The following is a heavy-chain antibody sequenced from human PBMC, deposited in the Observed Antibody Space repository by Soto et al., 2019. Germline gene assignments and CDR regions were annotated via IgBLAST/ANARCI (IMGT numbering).Heavy chain of an antibody. Sequence: ASVKVSCKASGGTFSSYAISWVRQAPGQGLEWMGWINPNSGGTNYAQKFQGWVTMTRDTSISTAYMGLSRLRSDDTAVYYCARDGSRGYGYDAFDIWGQGPMVTVSS. CDR2: INPNSGGT. V-gene: IGHV1-2*04. J-gene: IGHJ3*02. D-gene: IGHD6-25*01. CDR3: ARDGSRGYGYDAFDI. CDR1: GGTFSSYA.